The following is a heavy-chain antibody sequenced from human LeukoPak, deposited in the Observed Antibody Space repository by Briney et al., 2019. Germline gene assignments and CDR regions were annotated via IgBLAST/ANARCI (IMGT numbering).Heavy chain of an antibody. J-gene: IGHJ4*02. V-gene: IGHV3-23*01. D-gene: IGHD6-19*01. CDR1: GFTFSSYA. CDR3: GRSSGGPYYFDY. Sequence: GGSLRLSCAASGFTFSSYAMSWVRQAPGKGLEWVSAISGSGGSTYYADSVKGRFTISRDNSKNTLYLQMNSLRAEDTAVYYCGRSSGGPYYFDYWGQGTLVTVSS. CDR2: ISGSGGST.